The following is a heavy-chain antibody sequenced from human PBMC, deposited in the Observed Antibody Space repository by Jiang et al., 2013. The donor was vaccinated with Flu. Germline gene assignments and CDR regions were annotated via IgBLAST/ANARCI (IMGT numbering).Heavy chain of an antibody. CDR1: GYTFTSYY. V-gene: IGHV1-46*01. Sequence: VQLVESGAEVKKPGASVKVSCKASGYTFTSYYMHWVRQAPGQGLEWMGIINPSGGSTSYAQKFQGRVTMTRDTSTSTVYMELSSLRSEDTAVYYCARVPRIAVAGIYYFDYWGQGTLVTVSS. CDR3: ARVPRIAVAGIYYFDY. J-gene: IGHJ4*02. D-gene: IGHD6-19*01. CDR2: INPSGGST.